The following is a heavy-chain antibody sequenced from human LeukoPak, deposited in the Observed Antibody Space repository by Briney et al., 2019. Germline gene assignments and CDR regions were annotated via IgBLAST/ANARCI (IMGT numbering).Heavy chain of an antibody. J-gene: IGHJ6*03. D-gene: IGHD6-19*01. CDR3: ARDRIAVAGTIYYYYYMDV. V-gene: IGHV4-59*01. CDR1: GGSISSYY. Sequence: SSETLSLTCTVSGGSISSYYWSWIRQPPGKGLEWIGYIYYSGSANYNPSLKSRVTISVDTSKNQSSLKLSSVTAADTAVYYCARDRIAVAGTIYYYYYMDVWGKGTTVTVSS. CDR2: IYYSGSA.